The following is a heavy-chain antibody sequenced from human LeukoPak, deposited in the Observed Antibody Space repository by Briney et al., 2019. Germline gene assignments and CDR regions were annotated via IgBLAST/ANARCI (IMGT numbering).Heavy chain of an antibody. CDR3: ARDPLYDSSGYATPGY. CDR1: GFTFSSYA. V-gene: IGHV3-23*01. J-gene: IGHJ4*02. CDR2: ISGSGGST. Sequence: GGSLRLSCAASGFTFSSYAMSWVRQAPGKGLEWVSAISGSGGSTYYADSVKGRFTISRDNSKNTLYLQMNSLRAEDTAVYYCARDPLYDSSGYATPGYWGQGTLVTVSS. D-gene: IGHD3-22*01.